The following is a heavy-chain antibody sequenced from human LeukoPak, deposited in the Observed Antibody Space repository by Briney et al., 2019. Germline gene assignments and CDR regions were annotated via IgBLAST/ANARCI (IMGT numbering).Heavy chain of an antibody. J-gene: IGHJ4*02. CDR1: GYSFTIYW. D-gene: IGHD6-19*01. Sequence: GESLKISCKASGYSFTIYWIGWVRQVPGKGLEWMGIIFPADSDTRYSPSFQGQVTISVDKSITTAYLQWSSLKASDTAMYYCARQSPFSSGLDYWGQGTLVTVSS. V-gene: IGHV5-51*01. CDR3: ARQSPFSSGLDY. CDR2: IFPADSDT.